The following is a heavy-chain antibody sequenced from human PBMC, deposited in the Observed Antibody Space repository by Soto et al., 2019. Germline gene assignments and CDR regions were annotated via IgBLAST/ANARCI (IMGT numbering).Heavy chain of an antibody. CDR2: ISAYNGNT. Sequence: GASVKVSCKASGYTFTNFGISWVRQAPGQGLEWMGWISAYNGNTNYAQKFQGRVTMTTDTSTSTAYMEVRSLRFDDTAVYYCARGGVLRYFDWLFYYYYGMDVWGQGTTVTVSS. D-gene: IGHD3-9*01. J-gene: IGHJ6*02. CDR3: ARGGVLRYFDWLFYYYYGMDV. CDR1: GYTFTNFG. V-gene: IGHV1-18*01.